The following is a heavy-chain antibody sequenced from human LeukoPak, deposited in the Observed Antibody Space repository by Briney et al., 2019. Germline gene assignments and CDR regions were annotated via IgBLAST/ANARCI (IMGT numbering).Heavy chain of an antibody. V-gene: IGHV3-23*01. CDR1: GFTVSSNY. CDR3: ARALWDRRGYSFDY. J-gene: IGHJ4*02. D-gene: IGHD1-26*01. Sequence: GGSLRLSCAASGFTVSSNYMSWVRQAPGKGLEWVSSTSDSGATTYYADSVKGRFTISKDNSKTTLSLQMNSLRAEDTAVYYCARALWDRRGYSFDYWGPGTLVTVSS. CDR2: TSDSGATT.